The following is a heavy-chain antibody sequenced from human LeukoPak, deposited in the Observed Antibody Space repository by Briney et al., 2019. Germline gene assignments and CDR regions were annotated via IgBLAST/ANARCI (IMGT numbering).Heavy chain of an antibody. V-gene: IGHV4-34*01. J-gene: IGHJ4*02. CDR1: GGSFSGYY. Sequence: SETLSLTCAVYGGSFSGYYWSWIRQPPGKGLEWIGEINHSGSTNYNPSRKSRVTISVDTSKNQFSLKLGSVTAADTAVYYCARGRRGWIQLWSAYFDYWGQGTLVTVSS. CDR2: INHSGST. CDR3: ARGRRGWIQLWSAYFDY. D-gene: IGHD5-18*01.